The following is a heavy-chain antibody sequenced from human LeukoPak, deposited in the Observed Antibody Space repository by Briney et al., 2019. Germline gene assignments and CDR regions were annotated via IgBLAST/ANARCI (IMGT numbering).Heavy chain of an antibody. D-gene: IGHD6-19*01. V-gene: IGHV3-7*01. CDR2: IKQDGSEK. CDR1: GFTFSSYW. J-gene: IGHJ4*02. Sequence: AGGSLRLSCAASGFTFSSYWMSWVRQAPGKGLEWVANIKQDGSEKYYVDSVKGRFTISRDNAKNSLYLQMNSLRAEDTAVYYCASLSSGWYFDYWGQGTLVTVSS. CDR3: ASLSSGWYFDY.